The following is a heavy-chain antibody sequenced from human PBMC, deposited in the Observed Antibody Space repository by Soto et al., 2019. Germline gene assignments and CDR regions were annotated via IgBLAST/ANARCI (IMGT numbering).Heavy chain of an antibody. CDR3: AREDCSGGSCYYRPGWFDP. D-gene: IGHD2-15*01. V-gene: IGHV1-3*01. Sequence: ASVKVSCKASGYTFTSYARHWVRQAPGQRLEWMGWINAGNGNTKYSQKFQGRVTITRDTSASTAYMELSSLRSEDTAVYYCAREDCSGGSCYYRPGWFDPWGQGTLVTVSS. CDR1: GYTFTSYA. CDR2: INAGNGNT. J-gene: IGHJ5*02.